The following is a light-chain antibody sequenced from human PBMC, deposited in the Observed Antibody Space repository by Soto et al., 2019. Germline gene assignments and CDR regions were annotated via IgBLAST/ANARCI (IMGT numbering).Light chain of an antibody. Sequence: IVLTQSPGTLSLSPGETATLSCRASQSLTTRYLAWYQQKPGQAPRLLIYGASNRATGTPDRFSGSGSGTDITPTISSLVPEDFAVYCCQQYASSVVYTFGQGTKLEIK. J-gene: IGKJ2*01. V-gene: IGKV3-20*01. CDR1: QSLTTRY. CDR2: GAS. CDR3: QQYASSVVYT.